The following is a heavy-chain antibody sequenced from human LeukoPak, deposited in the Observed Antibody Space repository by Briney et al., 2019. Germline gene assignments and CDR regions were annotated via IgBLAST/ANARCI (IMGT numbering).Heavy chain of an antibody. CDR2: IYYSGST. Sequence: SETLSLTCAVYGGSFSGYYWGWIRQPPGKGLEWIGSIYYSGSTYYNPSLKSRVTISVDTSKNQFSLKLSSVTAADTAVYYCARHLRDHSKIHPNWFDPWGQGTLVTVSS. CDR1: GGSFSGYY. V-gene: IGHV4-39*01. J-gene: IGHJ5*02. D-gene: IGHD4-11*01. CDR3: ARHLRDHSKIHPNWFDP.